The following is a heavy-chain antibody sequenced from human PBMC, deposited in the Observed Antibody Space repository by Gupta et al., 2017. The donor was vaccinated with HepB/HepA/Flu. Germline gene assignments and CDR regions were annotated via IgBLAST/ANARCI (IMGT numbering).Heavy chain of an antibody. D-gene: IGHD1-26*01. CDR1: GYSFTSYW. V-gene: IGHV5-51*01. J-gene: IGHJ6*03. Sequence: EVQLVQSGAEVKKPGESLKISCKGSGYSFTSYWIGWVRQMPGKGLEWMGIIYPGDSDITYSPSFQGQVTISADKSISTAYLQWSSLKASDTAMYYCAGHIVGSTKYYYYMDVWGKGTTVTVSS. CDR2: IYPGDSDI. CDR3: AGHIVGSTKYYYYMDV.